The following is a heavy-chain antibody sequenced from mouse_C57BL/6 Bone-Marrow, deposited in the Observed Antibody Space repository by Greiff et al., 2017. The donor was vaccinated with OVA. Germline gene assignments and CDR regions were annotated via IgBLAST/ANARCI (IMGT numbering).Heavy chain of an antibody. D-gene: IGHD1-1*01. CDR3: ARGDYYGTAFDY. Sequence: QVHVKQPGTELVKPGASVKLSCKASGYTFTSYWMHWVKQRPGQGLEWIGNINPSNGGTNYNEKFKSKATLTVDKSSSTAYMQLSSLTSEDSAVYYCARGDYYGTAFDYWGQGTTLTVSS. CDR1: GYTFTSYW. V-gene: IGHV1-53*01. CDR2: INPSNGGT. J-gene: IGHJ2*01.